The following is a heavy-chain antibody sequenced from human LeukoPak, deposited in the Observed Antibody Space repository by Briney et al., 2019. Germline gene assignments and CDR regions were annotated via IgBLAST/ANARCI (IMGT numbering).Heavy chain of an antibody. V-gene: IGHV3-30*02. CDR2: IRDDGSNK. D-gene: IGHD3-3*01. CDR3: AKDPLYYDFWSGYSSHFDY. Sequence: GGSLRLSCAASGFTFSSYGMHSVRQAPGKGLGWVAFIRDDGSNKYYADSVKGRFTISRDNSKNTLYLQMNSLRAEDTAVYYCAKDPLYYDFWSGYSSHFDYWGQGTLVTVSS. J-gene: IGHJ4*02. CDR1: GFTFSSYG.